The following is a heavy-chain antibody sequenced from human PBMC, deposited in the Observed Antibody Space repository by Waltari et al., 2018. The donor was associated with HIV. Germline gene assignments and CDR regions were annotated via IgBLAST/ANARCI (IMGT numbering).Heavy chain of an antibody. CDR3: AKDDSTGSSGYYPFHY. Sequence: EVQLVESGGGLVQPGGSLRLSCAASGFTFTNYAMNWVRQAPGKGREWVSAISGSGGSTYYADSVKGLFTISRDNSKNTLYLQMNSLRAEDTAVYYCAKDDSTGSSGYYPFHYWGQGTLITVSS. D-gene: IGHD3-22*01. V-gene: IGHV3-23*04. J-gene: IGHJ4*02. CDR2: ISGSGGST. CDR1: GFTFTNYA.